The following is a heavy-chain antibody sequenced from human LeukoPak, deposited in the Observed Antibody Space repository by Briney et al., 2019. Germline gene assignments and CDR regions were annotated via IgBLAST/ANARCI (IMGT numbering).Heavy chain of an antibody. Sequence: ASVKVSCKASGYTFISHGIVWVRQAPGQGLELMGWLSTYSGNADYAQKFQGRVTMTRDTSTNTAYMELSSLTSDDTAIYYCARGRIGLAGTNFYYWGEGTLVTVSS. V-gene: IGHV1-18*01. CDR1: GYTFISHG. CDR2: LSTYSGNA. D-gene: IGHD1-1*01. CDR3: ARGRIGLAGTNFYY. J-gene: IGHJ4*02.